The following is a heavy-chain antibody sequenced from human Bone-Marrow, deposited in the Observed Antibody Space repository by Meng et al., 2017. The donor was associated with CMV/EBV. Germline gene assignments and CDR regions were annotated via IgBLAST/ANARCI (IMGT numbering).Heavy chain of an antibody. D-gene: IGHD1-26*01. CDR1: GFTFSRYW. CDR2: INEDGSKQ. CDR3: GRSYWNAFDL. Sequence: GESLKISCAASGFTFSRYWMSWVRQAPGKGLEWVANINEDGSKQYYVDSVKGRFTISRDNAKNSLYLQMNSLRAEDTAVYYCGRSYWNAFDLWGPGTMVTVAS. V-gene: IGHV3-7*01. J-gene: IGHJ3*01.